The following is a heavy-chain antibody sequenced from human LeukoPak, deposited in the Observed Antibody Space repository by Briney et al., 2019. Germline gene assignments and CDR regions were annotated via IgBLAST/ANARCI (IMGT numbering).Heavy chain of an antibody. CDR1: GGTFSSYA. CDR3: ARGQQKLYYFDY. J-gene: IGHJ4*02. V-gene: IGHV1-69*04. CDR2: IIPILGIA. Sequence: SVKVSCKASGGTFSSYAISWVRQAPGQGLEWMGRIIPILGIANYAQKFQGRVTITADKSTGTAYMELSSLRSEDTAVYYCARGQQKLYYFDYWGQGTLVTVSS. D-gene: IGHD2-15*01.